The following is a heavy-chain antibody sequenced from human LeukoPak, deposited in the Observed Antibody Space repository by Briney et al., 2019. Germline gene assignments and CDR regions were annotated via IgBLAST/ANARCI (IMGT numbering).Heavy chain of an antibody. CDR1: GFSFSGHW. J-gene: IGHJ4*02. CDR2: ISPTGSTT. CDR3: ARGPNGNWSGLAF. V-gene: IGHV3-74*01. Sequence: GGSLRLSCTASGFSFSGHWMHWARQLPGKGLVWVSRISPTGSTTSYADSVKGRFTVSRDNAKNTLYLQVNNLRAEDTAVYYCARGPNGNWSGLAFWGQGTLLTVSS. D-gene: IGHD1-1*01.